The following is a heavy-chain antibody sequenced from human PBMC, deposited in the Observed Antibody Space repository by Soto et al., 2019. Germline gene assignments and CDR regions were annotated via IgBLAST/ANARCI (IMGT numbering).Heavy chain of an antibody. J-gene: IGHJ4*02. CDR2: VSWNSDIT. CDR1: GFTFDDYN. D-gene: IGHD2-8*02. V-gene: IGHV3-9*01. Sequence: EVQLVESGGGLVQPGRSLRLSCVASGFTFDDYNMHWVRQTPGKGLEWVSGVSWNSDITGYADSVKGRFTISRDNAKNSLYLQMNSLRAEDTAMYYCAKDRHRGYCTFDSLGQGTLVTVSS. CDR3: AKDRHRGYCTFDS.